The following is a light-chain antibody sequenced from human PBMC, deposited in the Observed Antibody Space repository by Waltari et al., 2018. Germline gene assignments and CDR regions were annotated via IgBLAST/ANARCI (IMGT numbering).Light chain of an antibody. J-gene: IGKJ4*01. CDR3: QQHDNLPLT. CDR2: DAS. CDR1: EDINNY. V-gene: IGKV1-33*01. Sequence: DIQMTQSPSSLSASIGDRVTITCQASEDINNYLNWYQKKPWKAHKLLIYDASNLQVGVPSRFSGGGSGTDFTFTISSLQPGDIATYYCQQHDNLPLTFGGGTKVEIK.